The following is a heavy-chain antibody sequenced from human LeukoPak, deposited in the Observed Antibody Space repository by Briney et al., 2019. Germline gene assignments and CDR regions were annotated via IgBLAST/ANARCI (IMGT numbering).Heavy chain of an antibody. V-gene: IGHV1-46*01. CDR2: INPSGGST. CDR1: GYTFIRYY. CDR3: ARSGYSSSWYIYHYYYYMDV. D-gene: IGHD6-13*01. Sequence: EASVKVSCKASGYTFIRYYIHWVRQAPGQGLEWMGIINPSGGSTSYAQKFQGRVTMTRDMSTSTVYMELSSLRSEDTAVYYCARSGYSSSWYIYHYYYYMDVWGKGTTVTVSS. J-gene: IGHJ6*03.